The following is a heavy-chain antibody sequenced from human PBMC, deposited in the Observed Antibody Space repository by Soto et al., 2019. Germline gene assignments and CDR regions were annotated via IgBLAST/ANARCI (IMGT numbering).Heavy chain of an antibody. V-gene: IGHV1-18*01. J-gene: IGHJ4*02. CDR1: GYTFTSYG. CDR3: ARGEMFFDS. Sequence: QVQLVQSGAEVKKPGASVKVPCKACGYTFTSYGISWVRQAPGQGLEWMGWISAYSGNTKYAQKFQGRVTMTTDISTSTAYMELRSLRYDDTAVYYCARGEMFFDSRGQGTLVTVSS. CDR2: ISAYSGNT. D-gene: IGHD1-26*01.